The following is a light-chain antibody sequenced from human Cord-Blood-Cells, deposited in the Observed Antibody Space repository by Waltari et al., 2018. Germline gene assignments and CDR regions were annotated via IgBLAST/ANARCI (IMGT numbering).Light chain of an antibody. Sequence: DIFMTQSPDSLAVTLGEWATINCKSTHSVLYCSNNKINLAWSQQKPGQPPKLLIYWVATRESGVPDRFSGSGSGTDFTLTISSLQAEDVAVYYCQQYYSTPWTFGQGTKVEIK. CDR1: HSVLYCSNNKIN. CDR2: WVA. J-gene: IGKJ1*01. V-gene: IGKV4-1*01. CDR3: QQYYSTPWT.